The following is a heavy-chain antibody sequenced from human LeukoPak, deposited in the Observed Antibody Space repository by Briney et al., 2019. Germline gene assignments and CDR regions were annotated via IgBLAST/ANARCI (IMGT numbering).Heavy chain of an antibody. CDR3: ARDPPSRGTRYFDY. CDR2: INHSGST. J-gene: IGHJ4*02. CDR1: GGSFSGYY. V-gene: IGHV4-34*01. D-gene: IGHD3-16*01. Sequence: SGTLSLTCAVYGGSFSGYYWSWIRQPPGKGLEWIGEINHSGSTNYNPSLKSRVTISVDTSKSQFSLKLSSVTAEDTAVYYCARDPPSRGTRYFDYWGQGTLVTVSS.